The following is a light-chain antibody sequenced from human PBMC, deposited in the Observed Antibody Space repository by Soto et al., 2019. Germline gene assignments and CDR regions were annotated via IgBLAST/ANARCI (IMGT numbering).Light chain of an antibody. V-gene: IGLV2-14*01. J-gene: IGLJ1*01. Sequence: QSVLTQPASVSGSPGQSITISCTGTSSDVGGYTYVSWYQQHPLKALKLLIYDVTNRPSGVSDRFSGSKSGNTASLTISGLQAEDEADYYCSSYTSSSTPYVFGTGTKLTVL. CDR3: SSYTSSSTPYV. CDR2: DVT. CDR1: SSDVGGYTY.